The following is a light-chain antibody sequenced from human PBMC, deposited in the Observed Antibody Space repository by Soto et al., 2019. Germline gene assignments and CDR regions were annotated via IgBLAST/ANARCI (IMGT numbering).Light chain of an antibody. J-gene: IGLJ2*01. CDR3: CSFTRDNNQV. CDR2: DVS. CDR1: SSDVGGYNY. V-gene: IGLV2-14*01. Sequence: QSVLTQPASVSGSPGQSITISCTGTSSDVGGYNYVSWYQQHPGKAPKLMIFDVSNRPSGVSSRFSGSKSGNTASLTISGLQAEDEADYYYCSFTRDNNQVFGGGTKVTVL.